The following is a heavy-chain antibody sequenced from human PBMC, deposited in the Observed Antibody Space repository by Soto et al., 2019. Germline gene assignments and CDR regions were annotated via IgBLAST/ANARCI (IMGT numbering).Heavy chain of an antibody. J-gene: IGHJ6*02. CDR2: IRSKAYGGTT. D-gene: IGHD5-18*01. CDR3: TRVDTAMDSNYYYYGMDV. Sequence: GGSLRLSCTASGFTFVDYAMSWVRQAPGKGLEWVGFIRSKAYGGTTEYAASVKGRFTISRDDSKSIAYLQMNSLKTEDTAVYYCTRVDTAMDSNYYYYGMDVWGQGTTVTVSS. V-gene: IGHV3-49*04. CDR1: GFTFVDYA.